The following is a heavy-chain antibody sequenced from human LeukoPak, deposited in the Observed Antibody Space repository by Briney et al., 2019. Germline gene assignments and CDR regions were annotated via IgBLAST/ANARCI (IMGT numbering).Heavy chain of an antibody. J-gene: IGHJ5*02. CDR3: AKYSSSWYQRSWFDP. D-gene: IGHD6-13*01. V-gene: IGHV3-23*01. CDR1: GFTFSSYA. Sequence: GGSLRLSCAASGFTFSSYAMSWVRQAPGKGLEWVSAISGSGGSTYYADSVKGRFTTSRDNSKNTLYLQMNSLRAEDTAVYYCAKYSSSWYQRSWFDPWGQGTLVTVSS. CDR2: ISGSGGST.